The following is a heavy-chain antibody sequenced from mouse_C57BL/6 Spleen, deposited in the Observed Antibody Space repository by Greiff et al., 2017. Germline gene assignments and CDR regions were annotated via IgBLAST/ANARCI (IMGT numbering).Heavy chain of an antibody. CDR1: GFSFNTYA. CDR2: IRSKSNNYAT. Sequence: EVKLVESGGGLVQPKGSLKLSCAASGFSFNTYAMNWVRQAPGTGLEWVARIRSKSNNYATYYADSVKDRFTMSRDDSESMLYLQMNNLKTEDTAMYYCVRAVYYGYGGGPDWYFDVWGTGTTVTVSS. J-gene: IGHJ1*03. CDR3: VRAVYYGYGGGPDWYFDV. D-gene: IGHD2-2*01. V-gene: IGHV10-1*01.